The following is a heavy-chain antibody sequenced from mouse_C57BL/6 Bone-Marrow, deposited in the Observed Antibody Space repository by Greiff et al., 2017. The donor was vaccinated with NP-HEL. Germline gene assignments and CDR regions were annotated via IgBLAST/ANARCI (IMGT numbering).Heavy chain of an antibody. J-gene: IGHJ3*01. D-gene: IGHD2-4*01. CDR3: ASPYDYDVAWFAY. Sequence: EVHLVESGGDLVKPRGSLKLSCAASGFTFSSYGMSWVRQTPDKRLEWVATISSGGSYTYYPDSVKGRFTISRDNAKNTLYLQMSSLKSEDTAMYYCASPYDYDVAWFAYWGQGTLVTVSA. CDR1: GFTFSSYG. CDR2: ISSGGSYT. V-gene: IGHV5-6*01.